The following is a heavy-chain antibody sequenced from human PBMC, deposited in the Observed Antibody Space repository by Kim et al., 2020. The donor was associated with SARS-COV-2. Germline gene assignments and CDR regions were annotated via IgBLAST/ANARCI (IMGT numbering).Heavy chain of an antibody. CDR2: ISSSGSTI. V-gene: IGHV3-11*01. Sequence: GGSLRLSCAASGFTFSDYYMSWIRQAPGKGLEWVSYISSSGSTIYYADSVKGRFTISRDNAKNSLYLQMNSLRAEDTAVYYCARDRSFRYGSSWRGETQGAFDIWGQGTLVTVSS. CDR3: ARDRSFRYGSSWRGETQGAFDI. D-gene: IGHD6-13*01. J-gene: IGHJ3*02. CDR1: GFTFSDYY.